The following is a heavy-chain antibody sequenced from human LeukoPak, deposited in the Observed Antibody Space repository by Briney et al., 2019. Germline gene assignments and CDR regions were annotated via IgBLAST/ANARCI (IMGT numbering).Heavy chain of an antibody. J-gene: IGHJ5*02. CDR1: GGSISSGSYY. V-gene: IGHV4-61*02. CDR2: IYTSGST. Sequence: PSETLSLTCNVSGGSISSGSYYWSWIRQPAGKGLEWIGRIYTSGSTNYNPSLKSRVTISVDTSKNQFSLKLSSVTAADTAVYYCARDRNPGGFDPWGQGTLVTVSS. CDR3: ARDRNPGGFDP.